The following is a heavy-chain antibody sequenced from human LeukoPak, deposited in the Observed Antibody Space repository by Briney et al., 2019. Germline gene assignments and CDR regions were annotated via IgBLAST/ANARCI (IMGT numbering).Heavy chain of an antibody. CDR3: ARPSPPGDGYNPPDY. CDR2: ISHDERTK. CDR1: GFNFDNYA. J-gene: IGHJ4*02. Sequence: GGSLRLSCVASGFNFDNYAMHWVRQPLGKGLEWVAVISHDERTKYYADSMKGRITISRDNSKNTVFLQMNNLRTEDTAVYFCARPSPPGDGYNPPDYWGQGTLVTVSS. V-gene: IGHV3-30*04. D-gene: IGHD5-24*01.